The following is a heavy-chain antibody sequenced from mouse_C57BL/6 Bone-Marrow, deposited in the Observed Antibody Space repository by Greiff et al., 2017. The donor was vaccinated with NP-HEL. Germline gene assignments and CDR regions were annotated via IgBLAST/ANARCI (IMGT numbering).Heavy chain of an antibody. Sequence: EVKVVESGGGLVQPGGSLSLSCAASGFTFTDYYMSWVRQPPGKALEWLGFIRNKANGYTTEYSASVKGRFTISRDNSQSILYLQLNALRAEDSATNYCARSSYGNYPSYWYFDVWGTGTTVTVSS. J-gene: IGHJ1*03. CDR3: ARSSYGNYPSYWYFDV. D-gene: IGHD2-1*01. V-gene: IGHV7-3*01. CDR2: IRNKANGYTT. CDR1: GFTFTDYY.